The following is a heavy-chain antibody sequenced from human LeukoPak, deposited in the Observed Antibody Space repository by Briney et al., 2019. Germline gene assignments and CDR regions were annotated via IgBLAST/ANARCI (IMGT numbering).Heavy chain of an antibody. CDR3: ARVHRRYSYGRLDY. J-gene: IGHJ4*02. CDR1: GFAFSDYS. D-gene: IGHD5-18*01. CDR2: ISSSDKTI. V-gene: IGHV3-48*01. Sequence: GGSLRLSCAASGFAFSDYSMNWVRQAPGKGLEWVSYISSSDKTIHYADSVKGRFTISRDNAKNSLYLEMNSLRGEDTAAYYCARVHRRYSYGRLDYWGQGTLVTVSS.